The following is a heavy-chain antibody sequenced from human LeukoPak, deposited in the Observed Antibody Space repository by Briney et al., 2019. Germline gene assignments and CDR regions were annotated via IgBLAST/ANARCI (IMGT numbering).Heavy chain of an antibody. Sequence: PSETLSLTCAVYGGSFSGYYWSWIRQPPGKGLEWIGEINHSGSTNYNPSLKSRVTISVDTSKNQFSLKLSSVTAADTAVYYCASGGVIVGATIHTDFDYWGQGTLVTVSS. CDR1: GGSFSGYY. D-gene: IGHD1-26*01. CDR3: ASGGVIVGATIHTDFDY. CDR2: INHSGST. J-gene: IGHJ4*02. V-gene: IGHV4-34*01.